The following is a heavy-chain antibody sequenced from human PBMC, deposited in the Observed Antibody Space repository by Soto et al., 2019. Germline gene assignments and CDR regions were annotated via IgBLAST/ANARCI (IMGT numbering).Heavy chain of an antibody. V-gene: IGHV3-15*01. CDR2: IKSKTDGGTT. CDR3: TTDSYYYGSGSYYKPTFFDY. D-gene: IGHD3-10*01. J-gene: IGHJ4*02. CDR1: GFTFSNAW. Sequence: EVQLVESGGGLVKPGGSLRLSCAASGFTFSNAWMSWVRQAPGKGLEWVGRIKSKTDGGTTDYAAPVKGRFTISRDDSKNTLYLQMNSLKTEDTAVYSCTTDSYYYGSGSYYKPTFFDYWGQGTLVTVSS.